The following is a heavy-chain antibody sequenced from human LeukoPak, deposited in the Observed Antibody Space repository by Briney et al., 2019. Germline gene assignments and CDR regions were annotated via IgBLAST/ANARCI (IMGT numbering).Heavy chain of an antibody. CDR1: GYTFTGYY. CDR3: ARGGSSYRIDY. V-gene: IGHV1-2*02. CDR2: INPNSGGI. D-gene: IGHD6-6*01. Sequence: ASVKVSCKASGYTFTGYYMHWVRQAPGQGLEWMGWINPNSGGINYAQKFQGRVTMTRDTSISTAYMELSRLRSDDTAVYYCARGGSSYRIDYWGQGTLVTVSS. J-gene: IGHJ4*02.